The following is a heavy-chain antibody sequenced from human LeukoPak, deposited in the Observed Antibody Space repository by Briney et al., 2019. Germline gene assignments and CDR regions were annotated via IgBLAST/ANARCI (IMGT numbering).Heavy chain of an antibody. V-gene: IGHV4-59*11. CDR3: ARGGYDWNYVRYSYYYMDV. CDR2: IFYTGST. Sequence: SSETLSLTCTVSGGSINSHYWNWIRQPPGKGLEWIGYIFYTGSTKYNPSLKGRVTISLDTSKNQFSLELSSVTAADTGVYYCARGGYDWNYVRYSYYYMDVWGTGTTGAVSS. D-gene: IGHD1-1*01. CDR1: GGSINSHY. J-gene: IGHJ6*03.